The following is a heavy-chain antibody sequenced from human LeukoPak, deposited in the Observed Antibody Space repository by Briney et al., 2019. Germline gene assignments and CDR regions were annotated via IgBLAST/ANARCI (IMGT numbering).Heavy chain of an antibody. CDR2: IYYTGAT. V-gene: IGHV4-59*01. Sequence: PSETLSPTCSVSGGFINSYYWSWIRQSPGKGLDWIGYIYYTGATYYNPSLGSRVTISIDTSKRQLSLELRSVTAADSAVYFCARDRRESSKPNDAFDIWGQGTMVTVSA. D-gene: IGHD4-11*01. J-gene: IGHJ3*02. CDR1: GGFINSYY. CDR3: ARDRRESSKPNDAFDI.